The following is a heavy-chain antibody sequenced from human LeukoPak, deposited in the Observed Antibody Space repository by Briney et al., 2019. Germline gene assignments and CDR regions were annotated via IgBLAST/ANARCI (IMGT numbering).Heavy chain of an antibody. J-gene: IGHJ4*02. V-gene: IGHV3-30*04. Sequence: GGSLRLSCAASGFTFSSYSMHWVRQAPGKGLEWVAVIARDGSIKYYADSVKGRFTISRDNSKDTVYVQMNSLRAEDTAVYYCAKQSFPYYDSSGYYMGFDYWGQGTLVTVSS. CDR2: IARDGSIK. CDR3: AKQSFPYYDSSGYYMGFDY. D-gene: IGHD3-22*01. CDR1: GFTFSSYS.